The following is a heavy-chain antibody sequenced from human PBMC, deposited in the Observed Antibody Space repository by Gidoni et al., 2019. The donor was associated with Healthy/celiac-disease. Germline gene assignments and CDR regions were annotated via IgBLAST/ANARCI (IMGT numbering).Heavy chain of an antibody. V-gene: IGHV3-23*01. J-gene: IGHJ6*03. CDR1: VFTFSSYA. CDR2: ISGSGGST. CDR3: AKGTYYYGSGTLSYMDV. Sequence: EVQLLESGGGLVQPGGSLRLSCAASVFTFSSYAMSWVRQAPGKGLEWVSAISGSGGSTYYADSVKGRFTISRDNSKNTLDRQMNSLRAKDTAVYYCAKGTYYYGSGTLSYMDVWGKGTTVTVSS. D-gene: IGHD3-10*01.